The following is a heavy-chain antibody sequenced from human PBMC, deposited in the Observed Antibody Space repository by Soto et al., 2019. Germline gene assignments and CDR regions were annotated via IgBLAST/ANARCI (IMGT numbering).Heavy chain of an antibody. V-gene: IGHV3-13*04. J-gene: IGHJ2*01. CDR1: GFTFSSYD. CDR2: IGTAGDT. CDR3: ARGELGIVRSDWYFDL. Sequence: EVQLVESGGGLVQPGGSLRLSCAASGFTFSSYDMHWVRQATGKGLEWVSAIGTAGDTYYQGSVKGRFTISREDAMSSLELQMNSLRAGDTAVYYCARGELGIVRSDWYFDLWGRGTLCTVSS. D-gene: IGHD7-27*01.